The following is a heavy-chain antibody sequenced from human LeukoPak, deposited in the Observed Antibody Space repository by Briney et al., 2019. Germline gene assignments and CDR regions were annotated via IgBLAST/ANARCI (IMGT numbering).Heavy chain of an antibody. CDR3: DFLGGSRLDAFDY. J-gene: IGHJ3*01. CDR2: ISSSGGST. CDR1: LHIYHLCA. V-gene: IGHV3-64D*09. D-gene: IGHD2-2*01. Sequence: GGSLRLPHASWLHIYHLCAKQGARQAPGKGLEYVSTISSSGGSTYYIDSVKGRFTISRDSCKNTLYLQMSSLRAEDTAVYYSDFLGGSRLDAFDYWGQGTMVTVSS.